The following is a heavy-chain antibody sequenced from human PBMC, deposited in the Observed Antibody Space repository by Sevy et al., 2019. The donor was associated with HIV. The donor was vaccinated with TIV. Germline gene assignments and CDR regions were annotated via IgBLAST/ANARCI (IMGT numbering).Heavy chain of an antibody. CDR1: GGSISSYY. J-gene: IGHJ4*02. Sequence: SETLSLTCTVSGGSISSYYWSWIRQPAGKGLEWIGPIYTSGSTNYNPSLKSRVTMSVDTSKNQFSLKLSSVTAADTVVYYCARDRAATYYDFWSGSYGSFDYWGQGTLVTVSS. CDR2: IYTSGST. CDR3: ARDRAATYYDFWSGSYGSFDY. V-gene: IGHV4-4*07. D-gene: IGHD3-3*01.